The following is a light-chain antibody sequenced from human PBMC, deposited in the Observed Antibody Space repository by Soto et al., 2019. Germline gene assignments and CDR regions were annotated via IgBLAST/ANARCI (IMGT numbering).Light chain of an antibody. V-gene: IGLV2-8*01. CDR3: SSYAGNNNLV. CDR2: EVT. Sequence: QSALTQPPSASGSPGQSVTISCTGTTSDVGGYNYVSWYKQHPGKAPKLLIYEVTKRPSGVPDRFSGSKSGNTASLTVTGLQADDEADYHCSSYAGNNNLVFGGGTQLTVL. CDR1: TSDVGGYNY. J-gene: IGLJ3*02.